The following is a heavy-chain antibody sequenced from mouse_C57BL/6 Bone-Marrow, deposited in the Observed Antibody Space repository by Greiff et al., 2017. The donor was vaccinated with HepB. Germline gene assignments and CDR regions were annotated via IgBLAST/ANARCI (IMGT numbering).Heavy chain of an antibody. D-gene: IGHD1-1*01. Sequence: VQVVESDAELVKPGASVKISCKVSGYTFTDHTIHWMKQRPEQGLEWIGYIYPRDGSTKYNEKFKGKATLTADKSSSTAYMQLNSLTSEDSAVYVCARRVDYYAMDYWGQGTSVTVSS. CDR2: IYPRDGST. V-gene: IGHV1-78*01. CDR1: GYTFTDHT. J-gene: IGHJ4*01. CDR3: ARRVDYYAMDY.